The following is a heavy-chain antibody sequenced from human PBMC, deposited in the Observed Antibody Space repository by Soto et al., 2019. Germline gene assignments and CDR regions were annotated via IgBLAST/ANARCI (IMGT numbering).Heavy chain of an antibody. Sequence: EVQLVVSGGGLVQPGGSLTLSCAASGLPFSSFWMTWVRQAPGTGLEWVANIKADGSEKHYVDSVRGRFTISRDNAENSLYLQMSSLSAEDTAVYYCASGGHVDYFGPGTLVTVSS. CDR1: GLPFSSFW. J-gene: IGHJ4*02. D-gene: IGHD3-16*01. V-gene: IGHV3-7*05. CDR3: ASGGHVDY. CDR2: IKADGSEK.